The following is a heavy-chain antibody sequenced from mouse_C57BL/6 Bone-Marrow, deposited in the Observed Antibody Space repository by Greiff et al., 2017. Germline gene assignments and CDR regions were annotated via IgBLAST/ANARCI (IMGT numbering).Heavy chain of an antibody. J-gene: IGHJ4*01. CDR2: SRNKANDYTT. Sequence: EVQGVESGGGLVQSGRSLRLSCATSGFTFSDFYMEWVRQAPGKGLEWIAASRNKANDYTTEYSASVKGRFIVSRDTSQSILYLQMNALSAEDTSMYYCARDASYYYAMDDWGQGTSVTVSS. CDR1: GFTFSDFY. CDR3: ARDASYYYAMDD. V-gene: IGHV7-1*01.